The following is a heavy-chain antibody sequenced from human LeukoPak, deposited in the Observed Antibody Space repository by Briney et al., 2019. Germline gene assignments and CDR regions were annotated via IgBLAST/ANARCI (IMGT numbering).Heavy chain of an antibody. V-gene: IGHV3-11*03. Sequence: GGSLRLSCAASGFSFSDNYMSWIRQAPGQGLEWVSYISNTGSHTMYAESVRGRFTISRDNAKNSLYLEMNSLRADDAAVYYCARSRGVGPGAYFDYWGQGTVVTVSS. D-gene: IGHD1-26*01. J-gene: IGHJ4*02. CDR1: GFSFSDNY. CDR3: ARSRGVGPGAYFDY. CDR2: ISNTGSHT.